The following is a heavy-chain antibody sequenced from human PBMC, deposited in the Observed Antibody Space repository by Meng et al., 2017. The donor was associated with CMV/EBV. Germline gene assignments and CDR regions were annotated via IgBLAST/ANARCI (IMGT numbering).Heavy chain of an antibody. J-gene: IGHJ5*02. Sequence: SVKVSCKASGGSFTKYAISWVRQAPGQGLEWMGGIIPLPGVGNFAQKFHGRVTFTADKSTNTIYMNLTSLRSEDTAVYFCATGQSGSSWPWFFDLWGQGTLVTVS. CDR1: GGSFTKYA. V-gene: IGHV1-69*10. CDR3: ATGQSGSSWPWFFDL. D-gene: IGHD6-13*01. CDR2: IIPLPGVG.